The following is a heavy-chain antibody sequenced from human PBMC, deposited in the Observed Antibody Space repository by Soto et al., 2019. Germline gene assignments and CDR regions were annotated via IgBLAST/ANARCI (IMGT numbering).Heavy chain of an antibody. CDR2: IDPSDSYT. J-gene: IGHJ3*02. CDR3: ARHDSSGYYYDAFDI. V-gene: IGHV5-10-1*01. Sequence: GESRKISCKGSGYSFTSYWISWVRQMPGKGLEWMGRIDPSDSYTNYSPSFQGHVTISADKSISTAYLQWSSLKASDTAMYYCARHDSSGYYYDAFDIWGQGTMVTVSS. CDR1: GYSFTSYW. D-gene: IGHD3-22*01.